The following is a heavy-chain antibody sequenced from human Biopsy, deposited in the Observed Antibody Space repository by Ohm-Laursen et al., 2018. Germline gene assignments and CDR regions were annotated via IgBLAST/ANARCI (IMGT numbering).Heavy chain of an antibody. J-gene: IGHJ3*02. CDR1: GFNFDDFA. CDR2: ISWNSGRI. V-gene: IGHV3-9*01. Sequence: SLRLSCTASGFNFDDFAMHWVRQTPGKGLEWVSGISWNSGRIAYADSVKGRFTVSRDNAKNSLYLQMNSLRAEDTALYYCAKGQAPDGYNYAFDIWGQGTMLTVSS. D-gene: IGHD5-24*01. CDR3: AKGQAPDGYNYAFDI.